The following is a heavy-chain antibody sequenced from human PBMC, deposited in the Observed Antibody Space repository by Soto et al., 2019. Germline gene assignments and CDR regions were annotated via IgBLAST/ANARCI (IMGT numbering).Heavy chain of an antibody. V-gene: IGHV5-51*01. D-gene: IGHD3-22*01. CDR2: IYPGDSDT. Sequence: GESLKISCKGSEYRFSSHWIGWVRQMTGKGLEWMGIIYPGDSDTRYSPSFQGQVTISADKSTSTAYLHWSSLKASDTAMYFCARNDYSGNSVDFWGQGTLVTVSS. CDR3: ARNDYSGNSVDF. J-gene: IGHJ4*02. CDR1: EYRFSSHW.